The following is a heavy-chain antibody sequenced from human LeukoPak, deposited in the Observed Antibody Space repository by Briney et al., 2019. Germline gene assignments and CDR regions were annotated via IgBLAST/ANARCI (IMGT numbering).Heavy chain of an antibody. V-gene: IGHV3-9*01. CDR1: GFIFHDYV. D-gene: IGHD6-13*01. CDR2: ITWNSGNI. J-gene: IGHJ4*02. Sequence: PGRSLRLSCTASGFIFHDYVMHWVRQAPGKGLEWVSGITWNSGNIGYADSVKGRFTISRDNAKNSLYLQMNSLRAEDTALYYCARVQDYSSSCYDYWGQGTLATVSS. CDR3: ARVQDYSSSCYDY.